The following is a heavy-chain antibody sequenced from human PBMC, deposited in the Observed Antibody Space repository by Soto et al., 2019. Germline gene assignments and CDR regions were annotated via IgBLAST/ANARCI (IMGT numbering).Heavy chain of an antibody. Sequence: GGSLRLSCAASGFTFSNNAMNWVRQAPGKGLEWVSGISGTVYGTYYADSVKGRFTISRDSSNNTLYLQMNSLRGEDTAIYYCAKARQAQSHYYYGMDVWGQGTKVTVSS. CDR3: AKARQAQSHYYYGMDV. V-gene: IGHV3-23*01. CDR1: GFTFSNNA. J-gene: IGHJ6*02. CDR2: ISGTVYGT. D-gene: IGHD6-19*01.